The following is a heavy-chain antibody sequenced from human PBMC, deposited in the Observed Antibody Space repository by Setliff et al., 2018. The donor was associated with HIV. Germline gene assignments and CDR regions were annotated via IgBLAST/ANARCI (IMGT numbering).Heavy chain of an antibody. CDR1: GGSISTYY. J-gene: IGHJ4*02. D-gene: IGHD3-10*01. V-gene: IGHV4-4*07. CDR2: IFGSGST. Sequence: PSETLSLTCTVSGGSISTYYLTWIRQPAGKGLEWIGRIFGSGSTNYDPSLKSRVTMSVDTSKNQFSLKLSSVTATDTAVYYCARDAGPHYGSGPPLEYWGQGIQVTVSS. CDR3: ARDAGPHYGSGPPLEY.